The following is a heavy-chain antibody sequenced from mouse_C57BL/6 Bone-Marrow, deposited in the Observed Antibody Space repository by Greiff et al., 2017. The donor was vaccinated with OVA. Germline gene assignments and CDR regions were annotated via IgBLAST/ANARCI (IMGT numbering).Heavy chain of an antibody. CDR2: ISGGGGNT. Sequence: EVHLVESGGGLVKPGGSLKLSCAASGFTFSSYTMSWVRQTPEKRLEWVATISGGGGNTYYPDSVKGRFTISRDNAKNTLYLQMSSLRSEDTAVYYCARHGGDGGNWYFDVWGTGTTVTVSS. CDR1: GFTFSSYT. V-gene: IGHV5-9*04. D-gene: IGHD2-13*01. CDR3: ARHGGDGGNWYFDV. J-gene: IGHJ1*03.